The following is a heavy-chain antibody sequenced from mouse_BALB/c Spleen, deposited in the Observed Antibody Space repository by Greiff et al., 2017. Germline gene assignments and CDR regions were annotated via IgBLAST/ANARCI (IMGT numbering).Heavy chain of an antibody. Sequence: LQQPGSELVRPGASVKLSCKASGYTFTSYWMHWVKQRHGQGLEWIGNIYPGSGSTNYDEKFKSKGTLTVDTSSSTAYMHLSSLTSEDSAVYYCTRSEGPYYAMDYWGQGTSVTVSS. CDR1: GYTFTSYW. J-gene: IGHJ4*01. V-gene: IGHV1S22*01. CDR3: TRSEGPYYAMDY. CDR2: IYPGSGST. D-gene: IGHD3-3*01.